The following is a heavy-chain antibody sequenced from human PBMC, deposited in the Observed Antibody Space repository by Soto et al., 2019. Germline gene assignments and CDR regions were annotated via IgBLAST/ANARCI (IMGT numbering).Heavy chain of an antibody. CDR3: ASIAAAFGGDAFDI. Sequence: HPGGSLRLSCAASGFTFDDYAMHWVRQAPGKGLEWVSGISWNSGSIGYADSVKGRFTISRDNAKNSLYLQMNSLRAEDTALYYCASIAAAFGGDAFDIWGQGTMVTVSS. J-gene: IGHJ3*02. CDR1: GFTFDDYA. D-gene: IGHD6-13*01. V-gene: IGHV3-9*01. CDR2: ISWNSGSI.